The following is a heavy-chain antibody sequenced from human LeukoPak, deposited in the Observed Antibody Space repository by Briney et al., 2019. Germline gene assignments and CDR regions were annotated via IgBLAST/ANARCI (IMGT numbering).Heavy chain of an antibody. D-gene: IGHD3-10*01. CDR2: ISSSSSTI. CDR1: GFTFSSYS. V-gene: IGHV3-48*04. J-gene: IGHJ4*02. Sequence: GGSLRLSCAASGFTFSSYSMNWVRQAPGKGLEWVSYISSSSSTIYYADSVKGRFTISRDNAKNSLYLQMNSLRAEDTAVYYCARDPQVVRGFSDYWGQGTLVTVSS. CDR3: ARDPQVVRGFSDY.